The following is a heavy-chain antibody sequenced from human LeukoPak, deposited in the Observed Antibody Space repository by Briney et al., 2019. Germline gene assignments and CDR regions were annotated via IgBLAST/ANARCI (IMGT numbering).Heavy chain of an antibody. CDR1: GGTFSSYG. J-gene: IGHJ5*02. V-gene: IGHV1-69*06. Sequence: GASVKVSCKASGGTFSSYGISWVRQAPGQGLEWMGGIIPIFGTANYAQKFQGRVTITADKSTSTAYMELSSLRSEDTAVYYCARGDYYGSGTYTLAAGKDGCSWFDPWGQGTLVTVSS. D-gene: IGHD3-10*01. CDR3: ARGDYYGSGTYTLAAGKDGCSWFDP. CDR2: IIPIFGTA.